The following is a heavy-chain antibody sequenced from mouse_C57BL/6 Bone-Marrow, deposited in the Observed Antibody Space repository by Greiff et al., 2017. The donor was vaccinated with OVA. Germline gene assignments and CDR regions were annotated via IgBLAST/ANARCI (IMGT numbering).Heavy chain of an antibody. D-gene: IGHD2-5*01. CDR1: GYAFTNYL. V-gene: IGHV1-54*01. CDR3: ARCSYDSNSYAMDD. Sequence: VQLQQSGAELVRPGTSVKVSCKASGYAFTNYLIEWVKQRPGQGLEWIGVINPGSGGTNYNEKFKGKATLTADKSSSTAYMQLSSLTSEDAAVYFCARCSYDSNSYAMDDWGQGNSVTVSS. J-gene: IGHJ4*01. CDR2: INPGSGGT.